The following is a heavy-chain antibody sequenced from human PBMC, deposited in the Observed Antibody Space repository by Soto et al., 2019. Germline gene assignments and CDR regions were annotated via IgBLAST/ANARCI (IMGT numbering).Heavy chain of an antibody. J-gene: IGHJ5*02. CDR3: ARDKRVTMIGGWFDP. CDR2: IYHSGKT. Sequence: PSETLSLTCGVSGYSISSGYYLAWVRQPPGKELEWIGSIYHSGKTYYKPSLRSRVTVSVDTSKNQFSMKLISVTAADTAVYYCARDKRVTMIGGWFDPWGQGTLVTVSS. D-gene: IGHD3-22*01. CDR1: GYSISSGYY. V-gene: IGHV4-38-2*02.